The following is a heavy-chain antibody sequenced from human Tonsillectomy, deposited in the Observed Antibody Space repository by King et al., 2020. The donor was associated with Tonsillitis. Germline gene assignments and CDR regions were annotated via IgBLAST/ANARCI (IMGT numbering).Heavy chain of an antibody. CDR2: ISGSGGST. V-gene: IGHV3-23*04. CDR1: GFTFSSYA. Sequence: VQLVVSGGGLVQPGGSLRLSCAASGFTFSSYAMSWVRQAPGKGLEWVSAISGSGGSTYYADSVKGRFTISRDNSKNTLYLQMNSLRAEDTAVYYCAKVPSPAAGILDAFDIWGQGTMVTVSS. CDR3: AKVPSPAAGILDAFDI. D-gene: IGHD6-13*01. J-gene: IGHJ3*02.